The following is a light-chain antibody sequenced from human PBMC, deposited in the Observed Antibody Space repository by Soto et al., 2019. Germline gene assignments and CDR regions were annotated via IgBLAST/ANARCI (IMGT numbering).Light chain of an antibody. V-gene: IGKV3-20*01. CDR1: QSVSSNY. CDR3: QQYGTSPST. Sequence: EIVLTQSPGTLSLSPGERATLSCRASQSVSSNYLAWYQQKPGQAPRLLISGASSRATGIPDRFSGSGSGTDFTLTISRLEPEDFAVYFCQQYGTSPSTFGQGTKVEIK. CDR2: GAS. J-gene: IGKJ2*01.